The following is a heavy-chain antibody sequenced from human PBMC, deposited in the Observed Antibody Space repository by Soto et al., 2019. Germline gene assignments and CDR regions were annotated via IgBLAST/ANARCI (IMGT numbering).Heavy chain of an antibody. J-gene: IGHJ4*02. D-gene: IGHD3-10*01. CDR2: ITGSGTTT. Sequence: PGGSLRLSCAASGFTGFTFSEYEMIWVRQAPGKGLEYISYITGSGTTTYYADSVKGRFSISRDNAKNSLYLQMSRLRAEDTAVYFCARRSFSGAFDYWGQGTLVTVSS. CDR3: ARRSFSGAFDY. CDR1: GFTGFTFSEYE. V-gene: IGHV3-48*03.